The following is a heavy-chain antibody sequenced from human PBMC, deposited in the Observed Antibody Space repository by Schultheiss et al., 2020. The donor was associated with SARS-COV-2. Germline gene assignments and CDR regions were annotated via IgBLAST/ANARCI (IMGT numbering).Heavy chain of an antibody. Sequence: GGSLRLSCAASGFTFSSYWMHWVRQAPGKGLEWVSTISGGGGSTYYADSVKGRFTISRDNSKNSLYLQMNSLRDEDTAVYYCARARYWGQGTLVTVSS. CDR2: ISGGGGST. CDR1: GFTFSSYW. V-gene: IGHV3-23*01. CDR3: ARARY. J-gene: IGHJ4*02.